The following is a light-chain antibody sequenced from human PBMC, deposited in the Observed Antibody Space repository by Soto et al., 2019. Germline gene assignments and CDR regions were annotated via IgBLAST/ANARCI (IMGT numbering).Light chain of an antibody. J-gene: IGKJ4*01. CDR2: FVS. CDR3: QQYNEWPLT. V-gene: IGKV3-15*01. Sequence: ERVMTQSPATLSVSPGEKATLSCRASQSVSNNLAWYQQKPGQAPRLLMYFVSTRATGIPARFSGSGSGTEFSLAISSLQSEDFAVYYCQQYNEWPLTFGGGTKVETK. CDR1: QSVSNN.